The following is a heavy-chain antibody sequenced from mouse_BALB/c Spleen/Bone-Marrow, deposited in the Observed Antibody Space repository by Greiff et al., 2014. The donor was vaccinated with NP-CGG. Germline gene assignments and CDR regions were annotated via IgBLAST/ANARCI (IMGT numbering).Heavy chain of an antibody. V-gene: IGHV1-54*01. CDR1: GYAFTNYL. J-gene: IGHJ4*01. CDR2: INPGSGGT. Sequence: QVQLQQPGAELVRPGTSVKVSCKASGYAFTNYLIEWVKQRPGQGLEWIGVINPGSGGTNYNEEFKGKATLTADKSSSTAYMQLSSLTSDDSAVYFCARWDYAMDYWGQGTSVTVSS. CDR3: ARWDYAMDY.